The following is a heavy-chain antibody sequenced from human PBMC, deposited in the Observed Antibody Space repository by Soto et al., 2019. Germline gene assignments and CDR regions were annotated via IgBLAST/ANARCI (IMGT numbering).Heavy chain of an antibody. J-gene: IGHJ4*02. V-gene: IGHV4-39*01. CDR2: IYYSGST. D-gene: IGHD3-3*01. CDR1: GGSISSSSYY. CDR3: ARGQGKYYDFWSGYLHYFDY. Sequence: PSETLSLTCTVSGGSISSSSYYWGWIRQPPGKGLEWIGSIYYSGSTYYNPSLKSRVTISVDTSKNQFSLKLSSVTAADTAVYYCARGQGKYYDFWSGYLHYFDYWGQGTLVTVSS.